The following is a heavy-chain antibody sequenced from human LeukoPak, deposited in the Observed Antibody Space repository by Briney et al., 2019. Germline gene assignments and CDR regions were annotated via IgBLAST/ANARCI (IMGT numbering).Heavy chain of an antibody. Sequence: GGSLRLSCAASGFTFSSYAMSWVRQAPGKGLEWVSSLSDSGGTTYYADSVKGRFTISRDNAKNSLYLQMNSLRAEDTAVYYCARGDCNGGSCYLSLTTIDYWGQGTLVTVSS. CDR3: ARGDCNGGSCYLSLTTIDY. V-gene: IGHV3-23*01. J-gene: IGHJ4*02. CDR1: GFTFSSYA. D-gene: IGHD2-15*01. CDR2: LSDSGGTT.